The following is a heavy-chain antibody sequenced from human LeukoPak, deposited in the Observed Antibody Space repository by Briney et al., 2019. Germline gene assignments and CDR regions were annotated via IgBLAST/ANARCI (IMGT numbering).Heavy chain of an antibody. V-gene: IGHV3-11*01. CDR1: GFTFDDYY. CDR2: INYDGSAT. CDR3: ARGHYGLDV. J-gene: IGHJ6*02. Sequence: GGSLRLSCAASGFTFDDYYMTWIRQAPGKGLEWVSYINYDGSATDYADSVKGRFTISRDNDKKSLYLQMNSLRAEDRAVYFCARGHYGLDVWGQGTSVTVSS.